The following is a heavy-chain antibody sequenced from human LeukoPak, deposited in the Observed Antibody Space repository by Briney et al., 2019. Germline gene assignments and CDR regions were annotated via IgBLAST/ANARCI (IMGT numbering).Heavy chain of an antibody. D-gene: IGHD5-18*01. Sequence: PGGSLRLSCAASGFTFSDYYMSWVRQSPGKGLEWVSYISSGGGSIYYADSVKGRFTISRDNAKISLYLQMNSLRAEDTAVYYCARTRYSYGYYFDYWGLGTLVTVSS. V-gene: IGHV3-11*01. CDR1: GFTFSDYY. J-gene: IGHJ4*02. CDR2: ISSGGGSI. CDR3: ARTRYSYGYYFDY.